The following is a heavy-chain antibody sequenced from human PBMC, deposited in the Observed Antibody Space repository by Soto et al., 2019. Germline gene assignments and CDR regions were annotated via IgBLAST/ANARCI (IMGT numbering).Heavy chain of an antibody. J-gene: IGHJ6*03. Sequence: SETLSLTCTVSGGSISSYYWSWIRQPPGKGLKWIGYIYYSGSTNYNPSLKSRVTISVDTSKNQFSLKLSSVTAADTAVYYCARGPHSADYYYYYMDVWGKGTTVTVSS. CDR2: IYYSGST. D-gene: IGHD6-13*01. CDR1: GGSISSYY. CDR3: ARGPHSADYYYYYMDV. V-gene: IGHV4-59*01.